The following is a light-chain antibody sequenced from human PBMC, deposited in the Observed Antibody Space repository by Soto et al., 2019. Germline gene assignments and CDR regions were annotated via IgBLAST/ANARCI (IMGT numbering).Light chain of an antibody. J-gene: IGKJ1*01. V-gene: IGKV1-5*01. CDR2: DAS. CDR3: QQYNSYSEA. Sequence: DIQITQSPSSLSASFGYAVTVTCRASQSVSGWLAWYQQKPGEAPKLLIYDASALPRGVPSRFSGSGSGTKFTLTIASLQPDDFATYYCQQYNSYSEAFGQGTKVDI. CDR1: QSVSGW.